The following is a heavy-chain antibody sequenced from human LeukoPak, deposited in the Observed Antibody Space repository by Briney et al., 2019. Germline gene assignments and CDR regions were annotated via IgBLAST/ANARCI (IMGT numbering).Heavy chain of an antibody. CDR3: ARALYSGTYYYYYYVDV. J-gene: IGHJ6*03. D-gene: IGHD1-26*01. CDR1: GFTFSSYS. CDR2: IYYSGST. Sequence: GSLRLSCAASGFTFSSYSMNWVRQAPGKGLEWIGYIYYSGSTNYNPSLKSRVTISVDTSKNQFSLKLSSVTAADTAVYYCARALYSGTYYYYYYVDVWGKGTTVTVSS. V-gene: IGHV4-59*01.